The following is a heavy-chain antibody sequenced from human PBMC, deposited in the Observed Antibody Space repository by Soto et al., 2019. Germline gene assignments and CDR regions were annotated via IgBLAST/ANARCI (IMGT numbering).Heavy chain of an antibody. D-gene: IGHD3-10*01. CDR3: ARGIDHYGSGSFSQGDY. V-gene: IGHV3-11*01. CDR2: ISSNGNTI. J-gene: IGHJ4*02. Sequence: QVQLVESGGDLVKPGGSLRLSCAAFGFTFRDYYMNWIRQVPGKGLECVAHISSNGNTIYYAESVKGRFTISRDNAKNSLDLQMNSLRAEDTAVYYCARGIDHYGSGSFSQGDYCGLGTLVTVSS. CDR1: GFTFRDYY.